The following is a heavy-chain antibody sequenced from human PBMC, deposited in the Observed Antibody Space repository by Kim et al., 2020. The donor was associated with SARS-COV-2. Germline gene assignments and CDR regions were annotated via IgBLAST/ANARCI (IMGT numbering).Heavy chain of an antibody. V-gene: IGHV3-11*05. Sequence: SVKGRFTISRDNAKNSLYLQMNSLRAEDTAVYYCARDPPTYYYGSGSGDYWGQGTLVTVSS. D-gene: IGHD3-10*01. CDR3: ARDPPTYYYGSGSGDY. J-gene: IGHJ4*02.